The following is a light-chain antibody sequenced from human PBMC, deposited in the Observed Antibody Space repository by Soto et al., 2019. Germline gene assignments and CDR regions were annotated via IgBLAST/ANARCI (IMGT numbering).Light chain of an antibody. J-gene: IGLJ3*02. Sequence: QSALTQPASVSGSPGQSITISCTGTSSDVGNYNLVSWYQQHPGKAPKLMIYEGSKRPSGLSNRFSGSKSGNTASLTISGLQAEDEADYYCCSYAGGGTWVFGGGTKLTVL. CDR1: SSDVGNYNL. CDR3: CSYAGGGTWV. V-gene: IGLV2-23*01. CDR2: EGS.